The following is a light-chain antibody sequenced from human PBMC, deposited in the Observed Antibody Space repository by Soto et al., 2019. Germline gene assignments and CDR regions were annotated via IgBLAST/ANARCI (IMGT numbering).Light chain of an antibody. CDR3: QQNNGYGT. CDR1: QSISSW. Sequence: DIQMTQSPSTLSASVGDRVTITCRASQSISSWLAWYQQKPGKAPKLLIYKASSLESGVPSRFSGSGSGKDFILTNSRLQPDDFASYFRQQNNGYGTFGQGTKVEIK. CDR2: KAS. V-gene: IGKV1-5*03. J-gene: IGKJ1*01.